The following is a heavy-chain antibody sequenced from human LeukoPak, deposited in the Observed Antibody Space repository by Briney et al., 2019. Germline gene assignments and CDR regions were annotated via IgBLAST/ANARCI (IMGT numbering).Heavy chain of an antibody. Sequence: ASVKVSCKASGYTFTSYYMHWVRQAPGQGLEWMGIMNPSGGSTSYAQKFQGRVTMTRDTSTSTVYMELSSLRSEDTAVYYCARDHTVVALSLQGYFQHWGQGTLVTVSS. J-gene: IGHJ1*01. CDR2: MNPSGGST. CDR1: GYTFTSYY. CDR3: ARDHTVVALSLQGYFQH. V-gene: IGHV1-46*01. D-gene: IGHD2-15*01.